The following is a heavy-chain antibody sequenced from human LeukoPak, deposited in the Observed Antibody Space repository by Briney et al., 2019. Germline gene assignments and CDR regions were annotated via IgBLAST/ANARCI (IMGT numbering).Heavy chain of an antibody. V-gene: IGHV1-69*06. D-gene: IGHD3-22*01. CDR3: ARGGTYYYDSSGYYYLDY. CDR1: GGTFSSYA. J-gene: IGHJ4*02. Sequence: GASVKVSCKASGGTFSSYAISWVRQAPGQGLEWMGGIIPIFGTANYAQKFQGRVTITADKSTSTAYMELSSLRSEDTAVYYCARGGTYYYDSSGYYYLDYWGQGTLVTVSS. CDR2: IIPIFGTA.